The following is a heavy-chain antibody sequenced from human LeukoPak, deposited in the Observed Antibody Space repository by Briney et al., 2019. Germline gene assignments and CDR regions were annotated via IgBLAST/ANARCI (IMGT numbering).Heavy chain of an antibody. Sequence: PSETLSLTCTVSGGSISSSSYYWGWIRQPPGKGLEWIGSIYYSGSTYYNPSLKSRVTISVDTSKNQFSLKLSSVTAADTAVYYCARQSSGSYYWGQGTLVTVSS. D-gene: IGHD1-26*01. CDR3: ARQSSGSYY. CDR1: GGSISSSSYY. V-gene: IGHV4-39*01. J-gene: IGHJ4*02. CDR2: IYYSGST.